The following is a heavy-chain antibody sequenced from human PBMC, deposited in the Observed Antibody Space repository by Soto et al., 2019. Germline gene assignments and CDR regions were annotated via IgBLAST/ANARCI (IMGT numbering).Heavy chain of an antibody. CDR2: INPNSGGT. Sequence: ASVKVSCKASGYTFTGYYMHWVRQAPGQGLEWMGWINPNSGGTNYAQKFQGWVTMTRDTSISTAYMELSRLRSDDTAVYYCAREAIVAGATTGMDVWGQGTTVTV. V-gene: IGHV1-2*04. J-gene: IGHJ6*02. CDR1: GYTFTGYY. CDR3: AREAIVAGATTGMDV. D-gene: IGHD1-26*01.